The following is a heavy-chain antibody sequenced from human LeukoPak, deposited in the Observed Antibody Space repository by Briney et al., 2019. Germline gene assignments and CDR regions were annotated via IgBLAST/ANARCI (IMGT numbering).Heavy chain of an antibody. D-gene: IGHD7-27*01. CDR2: INPNSGGT. Sequence: ASVKVSCKASGYTFTGYYMHWVRQAPGQGLEWMGWINPNSGGTNYAQKFQGRVTMTRDTSISAAYMELSRLRSDDTAVYYCARATGVGNYGMDVWGQGTTVTVSS. V-gene: IGHV1-2*02. J-gene: IGHJ6*02. CDR1: GYTFTGYY. CDR3: ARATGVGNYGMDV.